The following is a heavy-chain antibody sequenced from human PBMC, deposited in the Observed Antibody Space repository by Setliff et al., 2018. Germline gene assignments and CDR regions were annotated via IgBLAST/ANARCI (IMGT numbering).Heavy chain of an antibody. CDR3: ARVGYYDSSGYSFAFDI. D-gene: IGHD3-22*01. CDR2: IYYSGST. Sequence: SETLSLTCAVYGGSFSGYYWSWIRQPPGKRLEWIGYIYYSGSTYYNPSLKSRVTISVDTSKNQFSLKLSSVTAADTAVYYCARVGYYDSSGYSFAFDIWGQGTMVTVSS. J-gene: IGHJ3*02. CDR1: GGSFSGYY. V-gene: IGHV4-34*01.